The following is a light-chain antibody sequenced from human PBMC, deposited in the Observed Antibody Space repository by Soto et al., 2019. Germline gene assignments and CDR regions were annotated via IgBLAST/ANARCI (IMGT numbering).Light chain of an antibody. Sequence: DIQMTQSPSSLSASLGDRVTITCRASQSISRHLNWYQQKPGKAPRLLIYAASGLQSGVPSRFSGSGSGTDFILTITSLQPEDSATYYCQQTYNMPRTFGPGTKVD. CDR1: QSISRH. CDR2: AAS. V-gene: IGKV1-39*01. CDR3: QQTYNMPRT. J-gene: IGKJ3*01.